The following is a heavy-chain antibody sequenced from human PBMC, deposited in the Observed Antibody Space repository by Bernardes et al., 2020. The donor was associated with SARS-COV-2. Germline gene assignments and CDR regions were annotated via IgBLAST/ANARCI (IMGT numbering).Heavy chain of an antibody. CDR2: ISPSGGYI. V-gene: IGHV3-21*06. J-gene: IGHJ4*02. Sequence: ETLSLTCTVSGGSISSGGYYWSWVRQAPGRGLEWVSSISPSGGYIYYAGSVMGRFSISRDNPKNSLYLQMNSLRAEDTAVYYCAKAEGVGRVWGSFDYWGQGTRVTVSA. CDR1: GGSISSGGYY. CDR3: AKAEGVGRVWGSFDY. D-gene: IGHD7-27*01.